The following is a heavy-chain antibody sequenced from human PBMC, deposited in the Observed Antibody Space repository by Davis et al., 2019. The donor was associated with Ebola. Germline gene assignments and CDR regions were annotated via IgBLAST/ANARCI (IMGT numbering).Heavy chain of an antibody. Sequence: GESLKISCAASGFTLSDYCIHWVRQPPGKGLEWVALISTDSSIRHHADSMKGRFTVSIDNSKNTVFLEMISLRPEDTAIYYCARGPGPAGYIIDYWGQGTLVTVSS. CDR1: GFTLSDYC. D-gene: IGHD5-24*01. J-gene: IGHJ4*02. CDR3: ARGPGPAGYIIDY. CDR2: ISTDSSIR. V-gene: IGHV3-30*04.